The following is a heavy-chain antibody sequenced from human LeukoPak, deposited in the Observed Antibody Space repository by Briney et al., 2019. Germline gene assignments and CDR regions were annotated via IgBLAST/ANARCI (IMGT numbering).Heavy chain of an antibody. CDR3: ARDRGGDWADFDY. D-gene: IGHD2-21*02. CDR1: GYTFSSYA. V-gene: IGHV1-18*01. J-gene: IGHJ4*02. CDR2: ISAYNGNT. Sequence: ASVKVSCKASGYTFSSYAMNWVRQAPGQGLEWMGWISAYNGNTNYAQKLQGRVTMTTDTSTSTAYMELRSLRSDDTAVYYCARDRGGDWADFDYWGQGTLVTVSS.